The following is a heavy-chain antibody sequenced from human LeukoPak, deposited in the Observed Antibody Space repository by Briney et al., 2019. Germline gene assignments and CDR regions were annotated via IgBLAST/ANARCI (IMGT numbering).Heavy chain of an antibody. D-gene: IGHD1-1*01. CDR1: GGTFSSYA. Sequence: GASVKVSCKASGGTFSSYAISWVRQAPGQGLEWMGGIIPIFGTANYAQKFQGRVTITADESTSTAYMELSSLRSEDMAVYYCASGNFNSYYFDYWGQGTLVTVSS. CDR3: ASGNFNSYYFDY. J-gene: IGHJ4*02. CDR2: IIPIFGTA. V-gene: IGHV1-69*13.